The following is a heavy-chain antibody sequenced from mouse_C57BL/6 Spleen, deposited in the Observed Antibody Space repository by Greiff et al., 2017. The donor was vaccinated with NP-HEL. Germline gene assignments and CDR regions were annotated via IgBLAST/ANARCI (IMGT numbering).Heavy chain of an antibody. V-gene: IGHV1-61*01. CDR3: TRIYPHFYARDY. Sequence: VQLQQSGSELVRSGSSVKLSCKASGYTFTSYWMVWVKQSPGQGLEWIGNIYPSDSETHSNLKFKDKSTSTVDKPSSTAYMQLSSLTSVDSAVNYCTRIYPHFYARDYWGHGTTVTVSS. D-gene: IGHD2-1*01. CDR1: GYTFTSYW. J-gene: IGHJ4*01. CDR2: IYPSDSET.